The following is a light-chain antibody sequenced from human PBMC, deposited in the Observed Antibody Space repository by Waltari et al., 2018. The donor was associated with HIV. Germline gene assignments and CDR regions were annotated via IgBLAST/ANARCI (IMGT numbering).Light chain of an antibody. Sequence: QSVLTQPPSVPGAPGQRVTTSCTGTSSNIGAGYDVHWYQQFPGSVPRLLIYDNTNRPSGVPDRFSGSKSGTSASLAISGLQAEDEADYYCQSYDSSLKVIFGGGTKVTVL. J-gene: IGLJ2*01. CDR2: DNT. CDR3: QSYDSSLKVI. CDR1: SSNIGAGYD. V-gene: IGLV1-40*01.